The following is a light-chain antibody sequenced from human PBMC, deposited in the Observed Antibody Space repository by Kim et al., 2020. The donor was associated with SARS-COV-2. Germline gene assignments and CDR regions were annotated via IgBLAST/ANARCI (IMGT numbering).Light chain of an antibody. Sequence: GEAITICCTVTSSDVGGYDYVSWYQQQPGKAPKLMIYDVNKRPSGVSNRFSGSKSGNTASMTISGLQAEDESDYYCSSFTVRTTFVFGGGTQLTVL. CDR2: DVN. CDR3: SSFTVRTTFV. V-gene: IGLV2-14*03. J-gene: IGLJ3*02. CDR1: SSDVGGYDY.